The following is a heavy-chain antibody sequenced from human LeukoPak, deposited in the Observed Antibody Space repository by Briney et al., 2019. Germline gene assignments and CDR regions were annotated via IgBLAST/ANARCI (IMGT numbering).Heavy chain of an antibody. CDR3: ARPDGYSGYNYRY. D-gene: IGHD5-12*01. V-gene: IGHV3-11*01. CDR1: GFTFSDYY. CDR2: ISRSGSAI. J-gene: IGHJ4*02. Sequence: GGSLRLSCAASGFTFSDYYMSWIRQAPGKGLEWVSYISRSGSAIYYADSVKGRFTISRDNAENSPYLQMNSLRAEDTAVYYCARPDGYSGYNYRYWGQGTLVTVSS.